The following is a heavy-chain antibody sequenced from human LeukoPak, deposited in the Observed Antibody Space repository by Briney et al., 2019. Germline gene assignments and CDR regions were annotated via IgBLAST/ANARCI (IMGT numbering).Heavy chain of an antibody. CDR3: ARVEQQLDRRDYYYYMDV. CDR1: GGSISSSSYY. CDR2: IYYSGST. Sequence: PSETLSLTCTVSGGSISSSSYYWGWIRQPPGKGLEWIGSIYYSGSTYYNPSLKSRVTISVDTSKNQFSLKLSSVTAADTAVYYCARVEQQLDRRDYYYYMDVWGKGTTVTVSS. J-gene: IGHJ6*03. V-gene: IGHV4-39*07. D-gene: IGHD6-13*01.